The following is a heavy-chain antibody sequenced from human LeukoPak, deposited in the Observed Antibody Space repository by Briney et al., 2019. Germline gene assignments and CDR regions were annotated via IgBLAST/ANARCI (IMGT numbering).Heavy chain of an antibody. CDR3: ARLTGYSSSWYYFDY. D-gene: IGHD6-13*01. CDR1: GFTFSNYS. CDR2: ISSSSSYI. V-gene: IGHV3-21*01. J-gene: IGHJ4*02. Sequence: GGSLRLSCAASGFTFSNYSMNWVRQAPGKGLEWVSSISSSSSYIYYADSVKGRFTISRDNAKNSLYLQMNSLRAEDTAVCYCARLTGYSSSWYYFDYWGQGTLVTVSS.